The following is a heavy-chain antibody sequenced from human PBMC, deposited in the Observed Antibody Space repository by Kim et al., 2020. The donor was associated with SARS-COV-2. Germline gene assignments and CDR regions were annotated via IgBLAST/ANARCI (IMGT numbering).Heavy chain of an antibody. V-gene: IGHV3-30-3*01. CDR1: GFTFSSYA. Sequence: GGSLRLSCAASGFTFSSYAMHWVRQAPGKGLEWVAVISYDGSTKYYADSMKGRFTISRDNSKNPLYLQMNSLRAEDTAVYYCASDRYRRAAIALPDYWG. CDR2: ISYDGSTK. CDR3: ASDRYRRAAIALPDY. J-gene: IGHJ4*01. D-gene: IGHD2-2*01.